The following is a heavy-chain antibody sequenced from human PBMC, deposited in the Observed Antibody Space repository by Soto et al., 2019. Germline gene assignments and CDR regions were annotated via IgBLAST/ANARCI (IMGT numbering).Heavy chain of an antibody. Sequence: QVQLVQSGAEVRNPGASVKLSCEASGYTFTSYYLHWVRQAPGQGLEWMGIIDPSGGGATYAQKFQGRLTLTRDTSTSTVDMDLSSLRYEDTAIYYCARDERPAGDDYNCPDYWGQGTLVTVAS. J-gene: IGHJ4*02. V-gene: IGHV1-46*01. D-gene: IGHD4-4*01. CDR3: ARDERPAGDDYNCPDY. CDR1: GYTFTSYY. CDR2: IDPSGGGA.